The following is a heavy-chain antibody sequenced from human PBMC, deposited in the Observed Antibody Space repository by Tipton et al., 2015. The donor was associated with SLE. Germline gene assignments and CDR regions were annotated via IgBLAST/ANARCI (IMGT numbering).Heavy chain of an antibody. CDR1: AFTFSTYG. J-gene: IGHJ6*03. CDR2: TRHDGTIE. D-gene: IGHD1-26*01. CDR3: ARDVVVGAAFRFYCTDV. Sequence: SLRLSCVASAFTFSTYGIHWVRQAPGKGLEWVALTRHDGTIEYYGDSLKGRFTVSRDNSKNTVYLQMDSLTTEDTAVYFCARDVVVGAAFRFYCTDVWGKGTTVTVS. V-gene: IGHV3-30*02.